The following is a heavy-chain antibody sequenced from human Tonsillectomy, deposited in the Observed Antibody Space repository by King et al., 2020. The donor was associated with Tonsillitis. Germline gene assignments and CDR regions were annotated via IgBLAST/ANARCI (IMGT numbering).Heavy chain of an antibody. CDR3: ARGDDSSGYYLSFDY. J-gene: IGHJ4*02. D-gene: IGHD3-22*01. Sequence: QLVQSGGGVVQPGRSLRLSCAASGFTFSTYGMHWVRQAPGKGLEWVAVISYDGSNKYYADSVKGRFTISRDNSKNTLFLRMNSLRAEDTAVYYCARGDDSSGYYLSFDYWGQGTLVTVSS. CDR1: GFTFSTYG. CDR2: ISYDGSNK. V-gene: IGHV3-33*05.